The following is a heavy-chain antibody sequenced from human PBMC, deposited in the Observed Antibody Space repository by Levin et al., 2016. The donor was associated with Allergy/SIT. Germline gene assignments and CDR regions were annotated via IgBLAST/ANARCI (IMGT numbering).Heavy chain of an antibody. Sequence: SETLSLTCNVSGGSVNSHLYYWAWIRQPPGRGLEWLGSIYYRGGTYYNLSLKSRVSMSVDTSTNQFSLKLNSVTAADTAVYYCARVFGAGKTVVRGVYTFDYWGQGTLVSVSS. V-gene: IGHV4-39*02. D-gene: IGHD3-10*01. CDR1: GGSVNSHLYY. CDR3: ARVFGAGKTVVRGVYTFDY. CDR2: IYYRGGT. J-gene: IGHJ4*02.